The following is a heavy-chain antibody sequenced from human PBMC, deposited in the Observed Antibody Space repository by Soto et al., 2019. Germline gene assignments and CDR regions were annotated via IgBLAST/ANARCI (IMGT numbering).Heavy chain of an antibody. V-gene: IGHV3-15*01. CDR2: IQKKADGGAT. CDR3: TIMGLGTFQY. J-gene: IGHJ4*02. CDR1: GITFSNAW. D-gene: IGHD1-26*01. Sequence: EVQLVESGGGLVKDGGSLRLSCAVSGITFSNAWMAWVRQAPGKGLEWVGRIQKKADGGATEYAASVKGRLSISRDDSNNTLYLQMDCLKTEASAVYYCTIMGLGTFQYWGQGTLLTVSS.